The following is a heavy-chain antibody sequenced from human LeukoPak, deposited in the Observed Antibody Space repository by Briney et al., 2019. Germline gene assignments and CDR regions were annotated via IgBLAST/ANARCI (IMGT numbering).Heavy chain of an antibody. CDR1: GFTFSNFW. V-gene: IGHV3-7*01. D-gene: IGHD3-10*01. CDR3: ARDAYLYGSGSFY. CDR2: IKQDGSEK. Sequence: GGSLRLSCAASGFTFSNFWMSWVRQAPGKGLEWVANIKQDGSEKYYVDSVKGRFTISRDNAKNSLYLQMNSLRAEDTAVYYCARDAYLYGSGSFYWGQGTLVTVSS. J-gene: IGHJ4*02.